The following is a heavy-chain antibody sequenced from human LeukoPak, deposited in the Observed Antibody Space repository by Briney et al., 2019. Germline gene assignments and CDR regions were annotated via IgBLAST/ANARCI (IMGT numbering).Heavy chain of an antibody. Sequence: QPGASLRLSCVASGLTFTTYAMMWVRQAPGKGLEWVSAISGSGGTTYYADSVKGRFTISRDNSQNTLYLQMNSLRAEDTALFYCARDQGYWGQGTLVTVSP. CDR1: GLTFTTYA. CDR3: ARDQGY. CDR2: ISGSGGTT. V-gene: IGHV3-23*01. J-gene: IGHJ4*02.